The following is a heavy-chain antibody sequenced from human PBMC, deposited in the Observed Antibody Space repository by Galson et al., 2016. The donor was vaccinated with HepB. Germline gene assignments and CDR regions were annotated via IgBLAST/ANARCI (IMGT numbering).Heavy chain of an antibody. CDR1: GFTFSSYS. Sequence: SLRLSCAASGFTFSSYSMNWVRQAPGKGLEWVSYIISISSIIYYADSVKGRFTISRDNAKNSLYLQMNSLRAEDTAIYYCAREVGDYYDSSGYYSPRGYFDYWGQGTLVTVSS. J-gene: IGHJ4*02. CDR3: AREVGDYYDSSGYYSPRGYFDY. CDR2: IISISSII. D-gene: IGHD3-22*01. V-gene: IGHV3-48*04.